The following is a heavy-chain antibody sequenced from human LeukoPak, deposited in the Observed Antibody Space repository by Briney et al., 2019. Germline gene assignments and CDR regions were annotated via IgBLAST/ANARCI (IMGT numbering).Heavy chain of an antibody. Sequence: SETLSLTCAVSDYSISSGDYWGWIRQPPGTGLGWIGSIYYSGSTHYSPPLKNRVTTSVDTSKNQFSLKLRSVTAAHTARYYCARNDSGGYFDYWGQGTLVTVSS. V-gene: IGHV4-38-2*01. CDR3: ARNDSGGYFDY. CDR1: DYSISSGDY. J-gene: IGHJ4*02. D-gene: IGHD3-22*01. CDR2: IYYSGST.